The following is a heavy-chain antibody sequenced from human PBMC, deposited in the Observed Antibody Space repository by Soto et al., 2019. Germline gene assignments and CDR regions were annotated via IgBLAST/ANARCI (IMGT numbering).Heavy chain of an antibody. CDR3: ARGGRYSGYRGDY. J-gene: IGHJ4*02. CDR1: GGSFSGYY. Sequence: SETLSLTCAVYGGSFSGYYWSWIRQPPGKGLEWIGEINHSGSTNYNPSLKSRVTISVDTSKNQFSLKLSSVTAADTAVYYCARGGRYSGYRGDYWGQGTLVTVSS. V-gene: IGHV4-34*01. CDR2: INHSGST. D-gene: IGHD5-12*01.